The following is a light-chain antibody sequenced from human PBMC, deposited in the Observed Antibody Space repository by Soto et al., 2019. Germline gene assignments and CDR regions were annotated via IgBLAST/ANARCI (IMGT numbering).Light chain of an antibody. CDR1: QSISSG. V-gene: IGKV1-5*03. CDR2: KAS. CDR3: QQYNSYSWT. Sequence: DIQMTQSPSTLSASVGDRVTITCRSSQSISSGSAWYQQKPGKAPKLLIYKASSLESGVPSRFSGSGAGTELTLTISSLHPDNVATYYSQQYNSYSWTFGQGTKVEIK. J-gene: IGKJ1*01.